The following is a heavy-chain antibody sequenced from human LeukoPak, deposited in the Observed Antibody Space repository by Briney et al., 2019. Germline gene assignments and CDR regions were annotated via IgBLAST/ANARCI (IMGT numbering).Heavy chain of an antibody. CDR2: INHSGST. J-gene: IGHJ6*03. CDR1: GGSFSGYY. V-gene: IGHV4-34*01. Sequence: SETLSLTCAVYGGSFSGYYWSRIRQPPGKGLEWIGEINHSGSTNYNPSLKSRVTISVDTSKNQFSLKLSSVTAADTAVYYCARGVNYYDSSGYYTGHYMDVWGKGTTVTVSS. CDR3: ARGVNYYDSSGYYTGHYMDV. D-gene: IGHD3-22*01.